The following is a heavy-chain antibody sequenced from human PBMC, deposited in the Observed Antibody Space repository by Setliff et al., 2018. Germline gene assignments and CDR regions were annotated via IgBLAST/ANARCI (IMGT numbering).Heavy chain of an antibody. CDR3: ARGGSSGWYGGAFDM. CDR2: INHSGST. D-gene: IGHD6-19*01. J-gene: IGHJ3*02. CDR1: GGSFSGYY. Sequence: SETLSLTCAVCGGSFSGYYCSWIRQPPGEGLEWIGEINHSGSTYYNPSLKSRVTMSVDTSKNHFSLKLTSVTAADTALYYCARGGSSGWYGGAFDMWGQGTMVTVSS. V-gene: IGHV4-34*01.